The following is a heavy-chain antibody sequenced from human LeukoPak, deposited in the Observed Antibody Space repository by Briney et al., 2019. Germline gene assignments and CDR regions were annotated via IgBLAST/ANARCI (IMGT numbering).Heavy chain of an antibody. CDR3: ARGDVYHSSVYNWFDP. Sequence: ASVKVSCKASGYTFTSYYMHWVRQAPGRGLEWMGIINPSGGSTTYAQKFQGRVTLTRDTSTSTVYMELSSLRPDDTALYYCARGDVYHSSVYNWFDPWGQGTLVIVSS. CDR1: GYTFTSYY. D-gene: IGHD3-22*01. J-gene: IGHJ5*02. CDR2: INPSGGST. V-gene: IGHV1-46*01.